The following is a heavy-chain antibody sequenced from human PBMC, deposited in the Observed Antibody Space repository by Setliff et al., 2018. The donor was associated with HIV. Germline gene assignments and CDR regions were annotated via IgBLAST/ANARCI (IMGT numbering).Heavy chain of an antibody. V-gene: IGHV1-2*06. CDR3: ARDWHYYDSSGYPMAMD. CDR1: GYTFSDYY. J-gene: IGHJ4*02. CDR2: INPNSGGT. D-gene: IGHD3-22*01. Sequence: GASVKVSCKASGYTFSDYYMHWVRQAPGQGLEWMGRINPNSGGTNYAQKFQGRVTMTRDTSISTAYMELSRLRSDDTAVYYCARDWHYYDSSGYPMAMDWGQGTLVTVSS.